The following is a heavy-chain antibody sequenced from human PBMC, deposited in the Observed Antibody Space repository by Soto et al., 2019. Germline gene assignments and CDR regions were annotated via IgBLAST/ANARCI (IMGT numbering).Heavy chain of an antibody. V-gene: IGHV3-33*01. J-gene: IGHJ6*02. Sequence: GGSLRLSCAASGFTFSSYGMQWVRQAPGKGLEWVAVIWYDGSNKYYADSVKGRFTISRDNSKNTLYLQMNSLRAEDTAVYYCARGYDSSGYYYSRAGLEYYYGMDVWGQGTTVTVSS. D-gene: IGHD3-22*01. CDR1: GFTFSSYG. CDR3: ARGYDSSGYYYSRAGLEYYYGMDV. CDR2: IWYDGSNK.